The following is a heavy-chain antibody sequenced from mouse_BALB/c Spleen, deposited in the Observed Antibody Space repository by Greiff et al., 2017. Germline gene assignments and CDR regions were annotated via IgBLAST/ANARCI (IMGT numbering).Heavy chain of an antibody. CDR1: GFTFSSYA. CDR2: ISSGGSYT. CDR3: AREGNHPYAMDY. D-gene: IGHD2-1*01. V-gene: IGHV5-9-4*01. J-gene: IGHJ4*01. Sequence: EVQLVESGGGLVKPGGSLKLSCAASGFTFSSYAMSWVRQSPEKRLEWVAEISSGGSYTYYPDTVTGRFTISRDNAKNTLYLEMSSLRSEDTAMYYCAREGNHPYAMDYWGQGTSVTVSS.